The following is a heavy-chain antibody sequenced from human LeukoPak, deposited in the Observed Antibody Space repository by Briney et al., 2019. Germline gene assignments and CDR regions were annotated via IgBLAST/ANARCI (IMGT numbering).Heavy chain of an antibody. Sequence: PSETLSLTCTVSGGSISSYYWSWIRQPPGKGLEWIGYISYSGNTNYNPSLKSRVTISVDTSKNQFSLKLSSVTAAGTAVYYCARQGGYIAPLALWGQGTLVTVSA. CDR1: GGSISSYY. CDR2: ISYSGNT. V-gene: IGHV4-59*08. J-gene: IGHJ4*02. D-gene: IGHD6-13*01. CDR3: ARQGGYIAPLAL.